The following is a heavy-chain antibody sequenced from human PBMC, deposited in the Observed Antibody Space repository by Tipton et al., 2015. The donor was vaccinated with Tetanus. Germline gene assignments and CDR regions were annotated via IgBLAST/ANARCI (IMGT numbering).Heavy chain of an antibody. CDR2: IYQTDST. J-gene: IGHJ5*02. D-gene: IGHD6-13*01. CDR1: GASISSYY. Sequence: TLSLTCSVSGASISSYYWNWIRQTPGQGLEWIGYIYQTDSTYYNPSLRSRLTISISRSKNQFSLKLNSVTAADSAVYYCARGRQRLVPAGFDLWGQGTLVTVSS. V-gene: IGHV4-59*12. CDR3: ARGRQRLVPAGFDL.